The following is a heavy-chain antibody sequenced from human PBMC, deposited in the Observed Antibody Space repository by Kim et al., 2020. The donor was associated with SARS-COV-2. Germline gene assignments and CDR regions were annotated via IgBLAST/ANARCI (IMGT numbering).Heavy chain of an antibody. J-gene: IGHJ4*01. Sequence: SETLSLTCAVSGVSVSRSCWTWIRRPPGKGLEWIGHICYSGSTTFNSSLKSRLSISVDSSKSQISLTLTSVTSADTAIYYCARARSSWGPTVVVLDHFD. D-gene: IGHD3-16*01. CDR2: ICYSGST. CDR3: ARARSSWGPTVVVLDHFD. CDR1: GVSVSRSC. V-gene: IGHV4-59*02.